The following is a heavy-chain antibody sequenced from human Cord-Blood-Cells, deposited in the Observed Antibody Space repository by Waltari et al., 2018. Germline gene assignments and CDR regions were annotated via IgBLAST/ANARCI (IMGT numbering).Heavy chain of an antibody. Sequence: QVQLVQSGAEVKKPGSSVKVSCKASGGTFSSYAISWVRQAPGQGLEWMGGIIPIFGTANNAQKFQGGVPIAADESTSTAYMELSSLRSEDTAVYYCASDALSLYDILTGYDAFDIWGQGTMVTVSS. J-gene: IGHJ3*02. CDR3: ASDALSLYDILTGYDAFDI. CDR1: GGTFSSYA. CDR2: IIPIFGTA. D-gene: IGHD3-9*01. V-gene: IGHV1-69*01.